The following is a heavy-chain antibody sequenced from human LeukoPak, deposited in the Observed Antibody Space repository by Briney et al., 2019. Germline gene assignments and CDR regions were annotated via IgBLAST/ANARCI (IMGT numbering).Heavy chain of an antibody. J-gene: IGHJ4*02. V-gene: IGHV3-23*01. D-gene: IGHD2-2*01. CDR1: GLNFSNYA. Sequence: PGGSLRLSCAASGLNFSNYAMTWVPRAPGKGLEWVSAFTDISSNTYYADSVTGRFTISRDNSKNMLYLEMNSLRVEDTAIYYCAKDRSSTTSCSNYWGRGTLVTVSS. CDR3: AKDRSSTTSCSNY. CDR2: FTDISSNT.